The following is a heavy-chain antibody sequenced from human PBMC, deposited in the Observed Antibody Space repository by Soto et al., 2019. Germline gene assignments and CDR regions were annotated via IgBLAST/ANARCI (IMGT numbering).Heavy chain of an antibody. CDR2: INHSGST. CDR1: GGSFSGYY. D-gene: IGHD1-26*01. CDR3: VRVGVGIGNHFDS. Sequence: SETLSLTCAVYGGSFSGYYWSWIRQPPGKGLEWIGEINHSGSTNYNPSLKSRVTISVDTSKNQFSLKLSSVTAADTAVYYCVRVGVGIGNHFDSWGRGXLVTVSS. V-gene: IGHV4-34*01. J-gene: IGHJ4*02.